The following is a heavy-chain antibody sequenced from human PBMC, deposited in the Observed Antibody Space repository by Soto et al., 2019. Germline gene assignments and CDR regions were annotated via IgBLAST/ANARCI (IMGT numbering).Heavy chain of an antibody. CDR1: GYTFSRYG. D-gene: IGHD2-8*01. CDR3: AKNGQPPYYYYGMDV. CDR2: VSGYNGDT. V-gene: IGHV1-18*01. J-gene: IGHJ6*02. Sequence: QGQLVQSGPEVKKPGASVKVSCKASGYTFSRYGISWVRQAPGQVLEWMGRVSGYNGDTKYAQKVQGRVTMTIDTSTYTAYMELRSLTSDDTATYYCAKNGQPPYYYYGMDVWGQGTTVTVSS.